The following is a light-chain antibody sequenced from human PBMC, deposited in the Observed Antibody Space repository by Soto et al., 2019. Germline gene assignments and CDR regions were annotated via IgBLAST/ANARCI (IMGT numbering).Light chain of an antibody. CDR3: QQYHSYPLT. CDR1: QGIHIY. J-gene: IGKJ5*01. V-gene: IGKV1-16*01. Sequence: DIQMTQSPSSLSAFVVDRVTITCCASQGIHIYLAWYQQKPGKAPESLIYGASSLQSGVPSRFSASGSGTEFTLTISSLQPEDFATYYCQQYHSYPLTLGQGTRLEIK. CDR2: GAS.